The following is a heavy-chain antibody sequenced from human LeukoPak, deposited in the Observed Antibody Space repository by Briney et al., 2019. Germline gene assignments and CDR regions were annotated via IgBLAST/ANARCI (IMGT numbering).Heavy chain of an antibody. CDR1: GFTFSSYA. V-gene: IGHV3-30*04. D-gene: IGHD6-19*01. CDR2: ISYDGSNK. Sequence: PGGSLRLSCAASGFTFSSYAMHWVRQAPGKGLEWVAVISYDGSNKYYAGSVKGRFTISRDNSKNTLYLQMNSLRAEDTAVYYCARGSSGWYLRWFDPWGQGTLVTVSS. CDR3: ARGSSGWYLRWFDP. J-gene: IGHJ5*02.